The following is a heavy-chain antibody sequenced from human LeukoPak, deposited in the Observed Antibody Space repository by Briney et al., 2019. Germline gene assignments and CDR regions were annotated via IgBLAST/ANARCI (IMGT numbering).Heavy chain of an antibody. CDR3: ARASSSWYRY. V-gene: IGHV3-74*01. Sequence: GGSLRLSCAASGFTFSSYWMHCVRQAPGKGLVWVSRITSDGSSTIYADSVKGRFTLSRDNAKNTLSLQMNSLRPEDTAVYYCARASSSWYRYWGQGTPVTVSS. D-gene: IGHD6-13*01. CDR2: ITSDGSST. J-gene: IGHJ4*02. CDR1: GFTFSSYW.